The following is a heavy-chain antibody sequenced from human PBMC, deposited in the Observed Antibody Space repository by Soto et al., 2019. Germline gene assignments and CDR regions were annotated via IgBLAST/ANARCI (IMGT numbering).Heavy chain of an antibody. CDR1: ADSISTNNW. D-gene: IGHD4-17*01. CDR3: ARPVDSGNNFGFDY. Sequence: QVQLQESGPGLVKPSGTLSLTCAVSADSISTNNWWTWVRQPPGKGLEWIGEIYHRGSTNYNPSPKIRVTMSVEKSKTQFPRKLGSVTAADTAVYYCARPVDSGNNFGFDYWGQGTLVTVSS. V-gene: IGHV4-4*02. CDR2: IYHRGST. J-gene: IGHJ4*02.